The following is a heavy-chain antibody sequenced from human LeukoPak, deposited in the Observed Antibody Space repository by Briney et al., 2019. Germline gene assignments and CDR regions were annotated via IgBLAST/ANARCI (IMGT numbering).Heavy chain of an antibody. D-gene: IGHD4-17*01. CDR2: INPNSGGT. Sequence: GASVKVSCKASGYTFTGYYMHWVRQAPGQGLEWMGWINPNSGGTNYAQKFQGRVTMTRDTSISTAYMELSRLRSDDTAVYYCARGYTVTTSPFDYWGQGTLVTVSS. CDR1: GYTFTGYY. J-gene: IGHJ4*02. CDR3: ARGYTVTTSPFDY. V-gene: IGHV1-2*02.